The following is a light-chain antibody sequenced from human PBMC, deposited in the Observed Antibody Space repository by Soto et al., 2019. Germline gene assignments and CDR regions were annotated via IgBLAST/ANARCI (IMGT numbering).Light chain of an antibody. CDR1: SSDVGGYNY. J-gene: IGLJ2*01. CDR2: EVS. CDR3: SSYAGSNKV. Sequence: QSALTQPPSASGSPGQSVTISCTGTSSDVGGYNYVSWYQQHPGKAPKLMIYEVSKRPSGVPDRFSGSKSRNTASLTVSGLQAEDEADYYCSSYAGSNKVFGGGTKLTVL. V-gene: IGLV2-8*01.